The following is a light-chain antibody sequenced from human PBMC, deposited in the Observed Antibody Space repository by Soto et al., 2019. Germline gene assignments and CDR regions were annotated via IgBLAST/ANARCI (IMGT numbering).Light chain of an antibody. Sequence: QSALTQPPSASGTPGQRVTISCSGSSSTIGSNTVNWYQQLPGTAPKLLIYSNNQRPSGVPDRFSGSKSGTSASLAISGLQSVDEADYYCAAWDDSLNGQVFGTGTKVTVL. V-gene: IGLV1-44*01. CDR3: AAWDDSLNGQV. J-gene: IGLJ1*01. CDR2: SNN. CDR1: SSTIGSNT.